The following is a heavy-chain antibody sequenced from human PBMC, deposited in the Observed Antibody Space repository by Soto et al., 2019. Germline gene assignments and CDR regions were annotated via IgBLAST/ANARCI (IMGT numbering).Heavy chain of an antibody. Sequence: PGESLKISCAASGFTVSSNYMSWARQAPGKGLEWVSVIYSGGSTYCADSVKGRFTISRDNSKNTLYLQMNSLRAEDTAVYYCARDLVVVPAAQGEGTYYYYYYGMDVWGQGTTVTVSS. CDR3: ARDLVVVPAAQGEGTYYYYYYGMDV. J-gene: IGHJ6*02. CDR1: GFTVSSNY. CDR2: IYSGGST. V-gene: IGHV3-53*01. D-gene: IGHD2-2*01.